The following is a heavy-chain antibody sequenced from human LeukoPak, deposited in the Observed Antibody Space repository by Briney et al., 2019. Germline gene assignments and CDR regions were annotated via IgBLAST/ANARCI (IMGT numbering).Heavy chain of an antibody. Sequence: GGSLRLSCAASGYTFSSYSLHWIRQAPGKGLEWVAVISYDGSNKYYADSVKGRFTISRDNSKNTLYLQMSSLGAEDTAVYYCARGRGELDYWGQGTLVTVSS. CDR3: ARGRGELDY. J-gene: IGHJ4*02. CDR1: GYTFSSYS. D-gene: IGHD1-26*01. CDR2: ISYDGSNK. V-gene: IGHV3-30-3*01.